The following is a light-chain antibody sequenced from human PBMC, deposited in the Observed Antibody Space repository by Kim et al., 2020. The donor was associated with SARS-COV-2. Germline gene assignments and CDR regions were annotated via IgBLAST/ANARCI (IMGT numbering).Light chain of an antibody. V-gene: IGLV1-40*01. J-gene: IGLJ3*02. Sequence: PSVTISCTGSSSHIGAGYALHWAPQLPGTAPNPPISGNSNRPSGVPDRFSGSKSGTSASLAITGRQAEDEADYYCQSYDSSAWVFGGGTQLTVL. CDR1: SSHIGAGYA. CDR2: GNS. CDR3: QSYDSSAWV.